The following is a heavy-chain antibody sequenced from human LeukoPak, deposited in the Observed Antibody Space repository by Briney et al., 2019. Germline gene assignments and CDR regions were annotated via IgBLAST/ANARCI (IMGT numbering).Heavy chain of an antibody. CDR3: ARATYCGGDCYPNWFDP. CDR1: GYAFTSYG. Sequence: AASVKVSCKASGYAFTSYGISWVRQAPGQGLEWMGWISAYNGNTNYAQRLQGRVTMTTDTSTSTAYMELRSLRSDDTAVYYCARATYCGGDCYPNWFDPWGQGTLVTVSS. V-gene: IGHV1-18*01. J-gene: IGHJ5*02. CDR2: ISAYNGNT. D-gene: IGHD2-21*02.